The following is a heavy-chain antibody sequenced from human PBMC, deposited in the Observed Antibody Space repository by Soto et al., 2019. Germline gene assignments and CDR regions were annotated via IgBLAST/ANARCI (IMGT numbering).Heavy chain of an antibody. V-gene: IGHV1-69*01. CDR1: GGTFSSYA. J-gene: IGHJ6*02. CDR2: IIPTSDTT. D-gene: IGHD2-2*01. CDR3: ARSQGSSTSLEIYYYYYYGMDV. Sequence: QVQLVQSGAEVKKPGSSVQVSCKASGGTFSSYAIIWVRQAPGQGLEWMGGIIPTSDTTNYAQKFQGRVTITADESTRTAYMELSSLRSEDTAVYYCARSQGSSTSLEIYYYYYYGMDVWGPGTTVTVSS.